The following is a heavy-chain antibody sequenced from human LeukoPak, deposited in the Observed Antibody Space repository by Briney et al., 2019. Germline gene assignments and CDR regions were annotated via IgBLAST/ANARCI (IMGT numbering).Heavy chain of an antibody. CDR1: GFTVSNAW. CDR3: ASQYYYDISGLDH. V-gene: IGHV3-7*01. J-gene: IGHJ4*02. CDR2: IKEDGGEK. D-gene: IGHD3-22*01. Sequence: GGSLRLSCAASGFTVSNAWMSWVRQAPGKGLEWVANIKEDGGEKYYVDSVEGRFTISRDNAKNSLYLQMNSLRAEDTAVYYCASQYYYDISGLDHWGQETLVTVSS.